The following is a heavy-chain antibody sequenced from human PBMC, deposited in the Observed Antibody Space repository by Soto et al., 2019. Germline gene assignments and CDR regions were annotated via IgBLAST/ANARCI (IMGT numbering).Heavy chain of an antibody. V-gene: IGHV6-1*01. CDR3: AIGAWYAGGAEYFQH. J-gene: IGHJ1*01. Sequence: SQTLSLTCAISGDSVSSNSAAWNWIRQSPSRGLEWLGRTYYRSKWYNDYAVSVKSRITINPDTSKNQFSLQLNSVTPEDTAVYYCAIGAWYAGGAEYFQHWGQGTLVTVSS. CDR1: GDSVSSNSAA. CDR2: TYYRSKWYN. D-gene: IGHD6-13*01.